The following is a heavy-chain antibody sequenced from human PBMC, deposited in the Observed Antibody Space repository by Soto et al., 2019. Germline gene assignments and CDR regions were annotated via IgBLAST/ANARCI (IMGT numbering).Heavy chain of an antibody. D-gene: IGHD1-7*01. CDR2: IWYDGSNK. Sequence: PGGSLRLSCAASGFTFSSYGMHWVRQAPGKGLEWVAVIWYDGSNKYYADSVKGRFTISRDNSKNTLYLQMNSLRAEDTAVYYCARDRARTGTYFDYWGQGTLVTVSS. V-gene: IGHV3-33*01. CDR1: GFTFSSYG. J-gene: IGHJ4*02. CDR3: ARDRARTGTYFDY.